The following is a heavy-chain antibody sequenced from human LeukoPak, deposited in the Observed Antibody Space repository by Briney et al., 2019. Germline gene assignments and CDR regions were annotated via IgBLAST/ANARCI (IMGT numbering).Heavy chain of an antibody. D-gene: IGHD1-26*01. J-gene: IGHJ5*02. CDR2: IYSSGST. CDR3: AILYRRIGHH. Sequence: AETLSLTCTVSGGSISSYFWSWIRQPAGKGLEWIGRIYSSGSTNYNPSLKSRVTMSVDTSKNQFSLKLSSVTAADTAVYYCAILYRRIGHHWGPGTPGTVSS. CDR1: GGSISSYF. V-gene: IGHV4-4*07.